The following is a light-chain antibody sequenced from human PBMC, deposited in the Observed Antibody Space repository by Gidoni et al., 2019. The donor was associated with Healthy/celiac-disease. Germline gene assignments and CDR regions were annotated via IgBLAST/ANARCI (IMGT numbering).Light chain of an antibody. V-gene: IGKV3-20*01. CDR2: GAS. Sequence: IVLTQSPGILSLSPGERATISCRASQSVSSSYLAWYQQKPGQAPRLLTYGASSRATGIPDRFSGSGSGTDFTLTISRLGPEDFAVYYCQQYGSSPTTFGQGTKVEIK. CDR3: QQYGSSPTT. CDR1: QSVSSSY. J-gene: IGKJ1*01.